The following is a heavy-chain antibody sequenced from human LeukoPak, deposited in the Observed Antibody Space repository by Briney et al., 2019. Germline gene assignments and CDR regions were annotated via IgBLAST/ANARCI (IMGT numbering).Heavy chain of an antibody. V-gene: IGHV4-34*01. J-gene: IGHJ4*02. Sequence: SETLSLTCGVYGGSFSGYYWSWIRQPPGKGLEWIGEINHSGSTYYNPSLKSRVTISVDTSKNQSSLKLTSVTAADTAVYYCATLGEYYDSSGYYYNWGQGTLVTVSS. CDR1: GGSFSGYY. D-gene: IGHD3-22*01. CDR2: INHSGST. CDR3: ATLGEYYDSSGYYYN.